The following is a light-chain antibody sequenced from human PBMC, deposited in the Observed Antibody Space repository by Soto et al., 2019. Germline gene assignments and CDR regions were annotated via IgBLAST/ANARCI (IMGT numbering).Light chain of an antibody. CDR1: QSVSSSY. CDR2: GAS. CDR3: QQYGNSLRT. J-gene: IGKJ1*01. V-gene: IGKV3-20*01. Sequence: EIVLTQSPGTLSLSPGERATLSCRASQSVSSSYLAWYQQKPGQAPRLLIYGASTRATGIPDRFSGSGSGTDFTLTISRLEPEDFAVYYCQQYGNSLRTFGQGTKVELK.